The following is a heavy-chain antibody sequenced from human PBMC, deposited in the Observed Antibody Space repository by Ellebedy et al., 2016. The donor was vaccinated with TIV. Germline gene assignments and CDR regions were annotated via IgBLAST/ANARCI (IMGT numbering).Heavy chain of an antibody. Sequence: SLKISCAASGFTLRDYAMHWVRQVPGKGLEWVSGISWNSDRIGYAASVKGRFTISRDNAKNSLYLRMISLRAEDTAVYYCAKDIASYDHYGMDVWGLGTTVIVSS. J-gene: IGHJ6*02. CDR3: AKDIASYDHYGMDV. CDR2: ISWNSDRI. CDR1: GFTLRDYA. D-gene: IGHD2-8*01. V-gene: IGHV3-9*01.